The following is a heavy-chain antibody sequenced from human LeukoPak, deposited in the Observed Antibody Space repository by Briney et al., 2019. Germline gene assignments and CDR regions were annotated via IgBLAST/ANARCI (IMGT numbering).Heavy chain of an antibody. CDR3: ARGPPNWGYDY. J-gene: IGHJ4*02. CDR1: GYTFSSND. Sequence: GASVKVSCKASGYTFSSNDINWVRQATGQGLEWMGWMSPNSGDTGYAQKFQDRVTMTRNTSISTAYTELSSLRSDDTAVYYCARGPPNWGYDYWGPGTLVTVSS. CDR2: MSPNSGDT. D-gene: IGHD7-27*01. V-gene: IGHV1-8*01.